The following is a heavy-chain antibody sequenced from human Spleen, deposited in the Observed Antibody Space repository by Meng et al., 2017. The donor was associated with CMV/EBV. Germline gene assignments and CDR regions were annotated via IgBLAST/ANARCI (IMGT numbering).Heavy chain of an antibody. CDR1: GYSFSSHG. Sequence: ASVKVSCKASGYSFSSHGITWVRQAPGLGLEWMGWIGAYNGDTNYAQKFQGRVAMTTDTSTNTAYMELRSLTSDDTAVYYCARNNSNWPTGFDPWGQGTQVTVSS. CDR3: ARNNSNWPTGFDP. V-gene: IGHV1-18*01. J-gene: IGHJ5*02. CDR2: IGAYNGDT. D-gene: IGHD4-11*01.